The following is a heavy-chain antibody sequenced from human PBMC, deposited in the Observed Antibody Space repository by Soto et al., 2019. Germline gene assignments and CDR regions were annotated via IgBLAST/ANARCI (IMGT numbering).Heavy chain of an antibody. CDR1: GFTFSSYS. CDR2: ISSSSSYI. J-gene: IGHJ4*02. V-gene: IGHV3-21*01. CDR3: ARGGIAAHFDY. Sequence: TGGSLRLSCAASGFTFSSYSMNWVRQAPGKGLEWVSSISSSSSYIYYADSVKGRLTISRDNAKNSLYLQMNSLRAEDTAVYYCARGGIAAHFDYWGQGTLVTVSS. D-gene: IGHD6-13*01.